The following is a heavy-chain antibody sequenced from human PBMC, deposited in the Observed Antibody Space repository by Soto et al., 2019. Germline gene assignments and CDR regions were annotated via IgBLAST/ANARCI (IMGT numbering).Heavy chain of an antibody. CDR2: IIPIFGTA. Sequence: QVQLVQSGAEVKKPGSSVKVSCKASGGTFSSYAISWVRQAPGQGLEWMGGIIPIFGTANYAQKFQGRVTITADKSTSTAYMELSSLRAEDTAVYYCASGKIVVVPALGSYYYYGMDVWGQGTTVTVSS. V-gene: IGHV1-69*06. J-gene: IGHJ6*02. CDR1: GGTFSSYA. CDR3: ASGKIVVVPALGSYYYYGMDV. D-gene: IGHD2-2*01.